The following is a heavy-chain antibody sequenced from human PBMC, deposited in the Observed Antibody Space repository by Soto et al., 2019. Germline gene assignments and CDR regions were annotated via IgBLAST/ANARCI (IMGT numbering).Heavy chain of an antibody. CDR2: IIPILGIA. CDR3: ARVTSGGSGSYYRYWYFDL. Sequence: QVQLVQSWAEVKKPGSSVKVSCKASGGTFSSYTISWVRQAPGQGLEWMGRIIPILGIANYAQKFQGSVTITAGKSTSTAYMELSSLRSEDTAVYYCARVTSGGSGSYYRYWYFDLWCRGTLVTVSS. D-gene: IGHD3-10*01. J-gene: IGHJ2*01. CDR1: GGTFSSYT. V-gene: IGHV1-69*02.